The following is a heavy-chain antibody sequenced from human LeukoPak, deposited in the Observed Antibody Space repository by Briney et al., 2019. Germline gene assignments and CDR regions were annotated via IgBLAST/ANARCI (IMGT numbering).Heavy chain of an antibody. D-gene: IGHD3-3*01. CDR1: GFIFSSAW. CDR3: TTADYYDFWSGYSTFDY. Sequence: GGSLRLSCAASGFIFSSAWMNWVRQAPGEGLEWVGCIKSKTDGGTTDYAAPVKGRFSISRDDSKNTLSLKMNSLKTEDTAVYYCTTADYYDFWSGYSTFDYWGQGTLVTVSS. CDR2: IKSKTDGGTT. V-gene: IGHV3-15*01. J-gene: IGHJ4*02.